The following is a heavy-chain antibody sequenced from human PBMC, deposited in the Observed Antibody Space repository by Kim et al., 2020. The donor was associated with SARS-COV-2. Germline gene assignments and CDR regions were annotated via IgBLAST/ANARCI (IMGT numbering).Heavy chain of an antibody. D-gene: IGHD3-10*01. Sequence: ASVKVSCKASGYTFTSFEMTWVRQATGQGLEWMGWMNPDSGKAGYVQKFQGRVTMTGNTSISTAYLELSSLTSEDTAVYYCARSMVRGVRYGLDVWGQGTTVIVSS. CDR2: MNPDSGKA. CDR3: ARSMVRGVRYGLDV. J-gene: IGHJ6*02. CDR1: GYTFTSFE. V-gene: IGHV1-8*01.